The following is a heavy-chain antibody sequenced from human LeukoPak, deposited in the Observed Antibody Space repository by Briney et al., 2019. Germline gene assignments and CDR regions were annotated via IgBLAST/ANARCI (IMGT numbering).Heavy chain of an antibody. CDR1: GGTFSSYA. D-gene: IGHD2-21*02. Sequence: SVKVSCKASGGTFSSYAISWVRQAPGQGLEWMGGIIPIFGTANYAQKFQGRVTITADESTSTAYMELSSLRSEDTAVYYCAREVTWPTYYFDYWCQGTLVTVSS. J-gene: IGHJ4*02. CDR2: IIPIFGTA. CDR3: AREVTWPTYYFDY. V-gene: IGHV1-69*01.